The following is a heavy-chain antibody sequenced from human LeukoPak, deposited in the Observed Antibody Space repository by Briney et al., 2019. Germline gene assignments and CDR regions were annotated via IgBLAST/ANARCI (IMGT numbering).Heavy chain of an antibody. CDR2: IYSGGST. V-gene: IGHV3-66*02. Sequence: GGSLRLSCAASGFTVSSNYMSWVRQAPGKGLERVSVIYSGGSTYYADSVKGRFTISRDNSKNTLYLQMNSLRAEDTAVYYCAMKYYYGSGSYLDYWGQGTLVTVSS. CDR3: AMKYYYGSGSYLDY. CDR1: GFTVSSNY. D-gene: IGHD3-10*01. J-gene: IGHJ4*02.